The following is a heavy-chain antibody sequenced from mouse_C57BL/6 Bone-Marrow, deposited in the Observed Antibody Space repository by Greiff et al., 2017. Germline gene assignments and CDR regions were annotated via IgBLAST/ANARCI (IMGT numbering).Heavy chain of an antibody. CDR1: GYTFTDYE. Sequence: QVQLKQSGAELVRPGASVTLSCKASGYTFTDYEMHWVKQTPVHGLEWIGAIDPETGGTAYNQKFKGKAILTADKSSSTAYMELRSLTSEDSAVYYCTRRGNYGSSFWYFDVWGTGTTVTVSS. D-gene: IGHD1-1*01. V-gene: IGHV1-15*01. CDR3: TRRGNYGSSFWYFDV. CDR2: IDPETGGT. J-gene: IGHJ1*03.